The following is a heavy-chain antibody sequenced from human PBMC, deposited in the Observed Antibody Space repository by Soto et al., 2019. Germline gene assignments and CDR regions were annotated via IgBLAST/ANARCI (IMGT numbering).Heavy chain of an antibody. CDR3: ARYGDLPLPFDY. V-gene: IGHV3-48*01. D-gene: IGHD4-17*01. J-gene: IGHJ4*02. Sequence: EVQLVESGGGLVQPGGSLRLSGEASGFPLGGFTWNWVRQAPGKGLEWVSYIRGSGSSIYYADSVKGRFTISRDNAKNSLYLQMNSLRAEDTAVYYCARYGDLPLPFDYWGQGTLVTVSS. CDR1: GFPLGGFT. CDR2: IRGSGSSI.